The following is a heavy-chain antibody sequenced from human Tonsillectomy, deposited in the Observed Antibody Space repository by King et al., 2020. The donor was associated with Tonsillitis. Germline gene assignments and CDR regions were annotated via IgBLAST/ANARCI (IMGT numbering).Heavy chain of an antibody. V-gene: IGHV3-11*05. D-gene: IGHD6-13*01. CDR1: GFTFSDYY. Sequence: VQLVESGGGLVKPGGSLRLSCAASGFTFSDYYMSWIRQAPGKGLEWVSYISSSSSYTNYADSVKGRFTISRDNAKNSLYLQMNSLRAEDTAVYYCARDLPSSWFTPEYWGQGTLVTVSS. CDR2: ISSSSSYT. J-gene: IGHJ4*02. CDR3: ARDLPSSWFTPEY.